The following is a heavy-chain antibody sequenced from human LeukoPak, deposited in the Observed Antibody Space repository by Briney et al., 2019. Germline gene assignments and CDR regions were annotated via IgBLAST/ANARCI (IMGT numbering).Heavy chain of an antibody. V-gene: IGHV1-8*03. CDR3: ARRGSGSYYFQH. Sequence: ASVKVSCKASGYSFTSYGINWVRQATGQGLEWMGWMNPNSGNTGYAQKFQGKVTITRNTSISTAYMELSSLRSEDTAVYYCARRGSGSYYFQHWGQGTLVTVSS. J-gene: IGHJ1*01. D-gene: IGHD3-10*01. CDR1: GYSFTSYG. CDR2: MNPNSGNT.